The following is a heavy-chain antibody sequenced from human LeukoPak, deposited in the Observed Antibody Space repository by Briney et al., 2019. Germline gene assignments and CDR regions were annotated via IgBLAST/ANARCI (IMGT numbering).Heavy chain of an antibody. CDR3: ARGCGSSCQPNLDH. CDR2: ISSSGSTI. V-gene: IGHV3-48*03. J-gene: IGHJ4*02. D-gene: IGHD6-13*01. Sequence: GGSLRLSCAASGFTFSSYEMNWVRQAPGKGLEWVSYISSSGSTIYYADSVKGRFTISRDNAKNSLYLQMNSLRAEDTAVYYCARGCGSSCQPNLDHWGQGTLVTVSS. CDR1: GFTFSSYE.